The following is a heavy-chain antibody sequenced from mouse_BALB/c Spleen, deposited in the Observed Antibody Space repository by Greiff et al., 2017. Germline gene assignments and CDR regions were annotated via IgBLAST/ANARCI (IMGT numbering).Heavy chain of an antibody. CDR2: INSNGGST. CDR3: ASLSYAMDY. Sequence: EVQRVESGGGLVQPGGSLKLSCAASGFTFSSYGMSWVRQTPDKRLELVATINSNGGSTYYPDSVKGRFTISRDNAKNTLYLQMSSLKSEDTAMYYCASLSYAMDYWGQGTSVTVSS. J-gene: IGHJ4*01. V-gene: IGHV5-6-3*01. D-gene: IGHD6-1*01. CDR1: GFTFSSYG.